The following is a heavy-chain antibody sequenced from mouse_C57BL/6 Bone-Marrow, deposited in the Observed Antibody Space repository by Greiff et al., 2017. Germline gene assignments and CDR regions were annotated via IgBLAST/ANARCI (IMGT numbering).Heavy chain of an antibody. J-gene: IGHJ3*01. D-gene: IGHD2-4*01. CDR2: IHPNSGST. Sequence: VQLQQPGAELVKPGASVKLSCKASGYTFTSYWMHWVKQRPGQGLEWIGMIHPNSGSTNYNEKFKGKATLTADKSSSTAYMELRSLTSEDSAVYFCAREDPIYYDYDEAWFAYWGQGTLVTVSA. CDR3: AREDPIYYDYDEAWFAY. V-gene: IGHV1-64*01. CDR1: GYTFTSYW.